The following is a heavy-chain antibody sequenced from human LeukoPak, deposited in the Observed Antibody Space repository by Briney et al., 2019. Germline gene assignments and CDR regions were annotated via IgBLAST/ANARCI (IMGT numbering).Heavy chain of an antibody. J-gene: IGHJ3*02. CDR3: ARTRVDSSALDALDI. CDR2: LYSDGTT. Sequence: GGSLRLSCAASGFTVSGNYMSWVRQAPGKGLEWVSILYSDGTTYYADSVKGRFTISRDISKNTLYLQMNSLRAEDTAVYYCARTRVDSSALDALDIWGQGTMVTVSS. CDR1: GFTVSGNY. V-gene: IGHV3-53*01. D-gene: IGHD3-22*01.